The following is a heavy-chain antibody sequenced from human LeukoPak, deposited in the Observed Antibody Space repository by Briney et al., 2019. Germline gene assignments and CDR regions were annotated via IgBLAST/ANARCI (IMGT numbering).Heavy chain of an antibody. D-gene: IGHD5-18*01. CDR2: ISGVGGRT. CDR1: GFTFDDYA. CDR3: AKDIGGYSYAADY. V-gene: IGHV3-43*02. J-gene: IGHJ4*02. Sequence: PGGSLRLSCAASGFTFDDYAMHWVRQAPGKGLEWVSLISGVGGRTYYADSVKGRCTISRDNSKNSLYLQMNSLRTEDTALYYCAKDIGGYSYAADYWGQGTLVTVSS.